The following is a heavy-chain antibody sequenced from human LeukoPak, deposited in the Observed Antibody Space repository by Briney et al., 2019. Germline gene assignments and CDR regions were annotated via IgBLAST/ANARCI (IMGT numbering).Heavy chain of an antibody. CDR1: GFTFRSYW. CDR3: AREVYCNSGRCSSPFDY. J-gene: IGHJ4*02. D-gene: IGHD2-15*01. V-gene: IGHV3-74*01. CDR2: INSDGSDT. Sequence: GGSLRLSCAPSGFTFRSYWVHWVRQAPRKGRVWDSGINSDGSDTRYADSVKGRFTISRDNAKNTLYLQMNSLRAEDTAIYYCAREVYCNSGRCSSPFDYWGLGTLVTVSS.